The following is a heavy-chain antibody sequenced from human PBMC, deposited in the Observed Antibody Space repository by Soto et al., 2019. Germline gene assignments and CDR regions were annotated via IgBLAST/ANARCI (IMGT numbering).Heavy chain of an antibody. D-gene: IGHD3-9*01. CDR2: INDSGRT. J-gene: IGHJ4*02. Sequence: QVQLQQWGAGLLKPSETLSLTCAVYGGSFSGYYWSWIRQPPGKGLEWIGEINDSGRTNYNPSLTSRVTISVDTSKNPFSLTLRSVTAADTAVYYCASVLRYLWGQGTLVTVSS. CDR3: ASVLRYL. CDR1: GGSFSGYY. V-gene: IGHV4-34*01.